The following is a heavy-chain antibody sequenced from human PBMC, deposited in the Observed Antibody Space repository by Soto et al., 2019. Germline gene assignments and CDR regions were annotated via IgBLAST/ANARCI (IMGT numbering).Heavy chain of an antibody. CDR3: ARGRGIGWYYFDY. CDR1: GFTFSSYW. J-gene: IGHJ4*02. D-gene: IGHD1-1*01. V-gene: IGHV3-7*01. Sequence: EVQLVESGGGLVQPGGSLRLYCAASGFTFSSYWMSWVRQAPGKGLEWVANIKQDGSEKYYVDSVKGRFTISRDNAKNSLYLQMNSLRAEDTAVYYCARGRGIGWYYFDYWGQGTLVTVSS. CDR2: IKQDGSEK.